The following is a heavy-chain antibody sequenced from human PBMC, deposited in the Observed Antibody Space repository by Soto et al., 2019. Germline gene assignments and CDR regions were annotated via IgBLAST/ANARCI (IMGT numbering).Heavy chain of an antibody. Sequence: QVQLVESGGGVVQPGRSLRLSCAASGFSFSTYAMHWVRQTPGKGLEWVAVISYDGDHKYYTDSVKGRFTISRDNSKNTLYLLMNSLRSEHTAICYCARDPAPQDNDNFTGYFHFDSWGQGTLVTVSS. J-gene: IGHJ4*02. CDR2: ISYDGDHK. V-gene: IGHV3-30-3*01. D-gene: IGHD3-9*01. CDR1: GFSFSTYA. CDR3: ARDPAPQDNDNFTGYFHFDS.